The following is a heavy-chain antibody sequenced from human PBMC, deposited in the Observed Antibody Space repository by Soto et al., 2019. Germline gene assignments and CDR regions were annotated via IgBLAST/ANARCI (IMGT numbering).Heavy chain of an antibody. Sequence: QVQLVESGGGVVQPGRSLRLSCAASGFTFSSYAMHWVRQAPGKGLEWVAVISYDGSNKYYADSVKGRFTISRDNSKNTLYLQMNSLRAEDTAVYYCARAQMGIQLRSWFDPWGQGTLVTVSS. J-gene: IGHJ5*02. CDR2: ISYDGSNK. CDR1: GFTFSSYA. D-gene: IGHD5-18*01. V-gene: IGHV3-30-3*01. CDR3: ARAQMGIQLRSWFDP.